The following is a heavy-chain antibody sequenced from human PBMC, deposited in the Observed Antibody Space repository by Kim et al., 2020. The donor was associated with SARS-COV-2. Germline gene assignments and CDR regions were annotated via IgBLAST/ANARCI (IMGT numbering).Heavy chain of an antibody. CDR3: ARMMHGSTADFDY. CDR2: IYYSGSS. V-gene: IGHV4-39*07. CDR1: GASISSSDSY. D-gene: IGHD3-16*01. J-gene: IGHJ4*02. Sequence: SETLSLTCSVSGASISSSDSYWGWIRQPPGKGLEWIGSIYYSGSSYYNPSLKSRVTISVDTSKNQFSLKLSSVTAADTAVYYCARMMHGSTADFDYWGQGTLVTVSS.